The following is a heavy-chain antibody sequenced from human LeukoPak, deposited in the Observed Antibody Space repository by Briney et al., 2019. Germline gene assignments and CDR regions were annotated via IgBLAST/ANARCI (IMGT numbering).Heavy chain of an antibody. CDR2: ISYDGSNK. J-gene: IGHJ6*02. D-gene: IGHD6-13*01. CDR3: AREEVAAAGTYYGMDV. V-gene: IGHV3-30-3*01. Sequence: GRSLRLSCAASGFTFSSYAVHWVRQAPGKGLEWVAVISYDGSNKYYADSVKGRFTISRDNSKNTLYLQMNSLRAEDTAVYYCAREEVAAAGTYYGMDVWGQGTTVTVSS. CDR1: GFTFSSYA.